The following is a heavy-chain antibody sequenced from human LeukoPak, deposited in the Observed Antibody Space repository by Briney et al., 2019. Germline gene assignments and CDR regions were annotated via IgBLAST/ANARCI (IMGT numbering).Heavy chain of an antibody. V-gene: IGHV4-39*01. CDR2: T. CDR3: ARLRRRDDAFDI. J-gene: IGHJ3*02. CDR1: GGSVSSSSYY. Sequence: PSETLSLTCTVPGGSVSSSSYYWGWIRQPPGKGLEWIGSTYYNPSLKSRVTISVDTSRNQISLNLSSVTAADTAVYYCARLRRRDDAFDIWGQGTMVTVSS.